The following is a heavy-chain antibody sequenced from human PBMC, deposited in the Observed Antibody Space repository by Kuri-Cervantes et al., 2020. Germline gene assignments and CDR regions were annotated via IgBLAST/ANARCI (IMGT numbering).Heavy chain of an antibody. Sequence: LRLSCTVSGGSISSGGYYWSWIRQHPGKGLEWIGYIYYSGSTYYNPSLKSRVTISVDTSKNQFSLKLSSVTAADTAVYYCARGRLALRQGPPDYWGQGTLVTVSS. CDR3: ARGRLALRQGPPDY. CDR2: IYYSGST. V-gene: IGHV4-31*03. J-gene: IGHJ4*02. CDR1: GGSISSGGYY. D-gene: IGHD3-16*01.